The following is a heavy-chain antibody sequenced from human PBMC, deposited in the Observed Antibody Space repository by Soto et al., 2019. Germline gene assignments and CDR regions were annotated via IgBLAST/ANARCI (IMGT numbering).Heavy chain of an antibody. Sequence: QVQLVQSGAEEKKPGSSVKVSCKASGGTFSSYAISWVRQAPGQGLEWMGGIIPIFGTADYAQKFQGRVTITADESTSTAYMELSSLRSEDTAVYYCASHCGGDCYSRSPPYYYYGMDVWGQGTTVTVSS. D-gene: IGHD2-21*02. V-gene: IGHV1-69*12. CDR1: GGTFSSYA. J-gene: IGHJ6*02. CDR2: IIPIFGTA. CDR3: ASHCGGDCYSRSPPYYYYGMDV.